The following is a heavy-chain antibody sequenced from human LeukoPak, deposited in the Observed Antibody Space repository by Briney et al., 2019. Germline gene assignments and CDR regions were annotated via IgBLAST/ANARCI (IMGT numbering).Heavy chain of an antibody. CDR3: ARGAYSSGWAYFDH. J-gene: IGHJ4*02. D-gene: IGHD6-19*01. V-gene: IGHV3-30-3*01. CDR1: GFTFSSYA. CDR2: LSYDANE. Sequence: GGSLRLSCAASGFTFSSYAMHWVRQAPGKGLDLEWVTVLSYDANEYYADSVKGRFTISRDISKNTLYLQMNSLRGDDTAVYYCARGAYSSGWAYFDHWGQGTLVTVSS.